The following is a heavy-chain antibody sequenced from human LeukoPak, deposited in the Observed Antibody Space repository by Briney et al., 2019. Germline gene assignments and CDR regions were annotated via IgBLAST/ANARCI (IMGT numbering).Heavy chain of an antibody. D-gene: IGHD3-9*01. J-gene: IGHJ6*03. CDR2: IIPIFGTA. Sequence: GASVKVSXKASGGTFSSYAISWVRQAPGQGLEWMGGIIPIFGTANYAQKFQGRVTITADESTSTAYMELSSLRSEDTAVYYCARSDILTGYAYYYYYYYMDVWGKGTTVTVSS. V-gene: IGHV1-69*13. CDR3: ARSDILTGYAYYYYYYYMDV. CDR1: GGTFSSYA.